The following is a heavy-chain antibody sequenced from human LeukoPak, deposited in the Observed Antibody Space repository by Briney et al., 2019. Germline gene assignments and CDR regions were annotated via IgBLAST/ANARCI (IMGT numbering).Heavy chain of an antibody. V-gene: IGHV1-18*01. CDR2: ISAYNGNT. J-gene: IGHJ4*02. CDR1: GYTFTCYG. CDR3: ARVRFGELLGGY. Sequence: ASVKVSCKASGYTFTCYGISWVRQAPGQGLEWMGWISAYNGNTNYAQKLQGRVTMTTDTSTSTAYMELRSLRSDDTAVYYCARVRFGELLGGYWGQGTLVTVSS. D-gene: IGHD3-10*01.